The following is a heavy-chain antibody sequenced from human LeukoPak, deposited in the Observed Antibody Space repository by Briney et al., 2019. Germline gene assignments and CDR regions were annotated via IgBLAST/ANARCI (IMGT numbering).Heavy chain of an antibody. D-gene: IGHD3-16*01. Sequence: SETLSLTCTVSGGSINSYYWSWIRQPPGKGLEWIGYIYYGGSTNYNPSLKSRVTISVDTSNNQFSLKLSSVTAADTAVYYCARETSQKGAHYMDVWGKGTTVTISS. CDR1: GGSINSYY. CDR2: IYYGGST. J-gene: IGHJ6*03. V-gene: IGHV4-59*01. CDR3: ARETSQKGAHYMDV.